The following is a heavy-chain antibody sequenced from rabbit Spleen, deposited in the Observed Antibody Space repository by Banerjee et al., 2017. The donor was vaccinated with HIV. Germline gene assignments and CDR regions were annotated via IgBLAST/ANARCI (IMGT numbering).Heavy chain of an antibody. CDR3: ARDSGTSFSSYGMDL. J-gene: IGHJ6*01. V-gene: IGHV1S45*01. CDR2: INAVTGKA. CDR1: GFSFSNKAV. D-gene: IGHD7-1*01. Sequence: QEQLVESGGGLVKPEGSLKLSCTASGFSFSNKAVMCWVRQAPGKGLEWIACINAVTGKAVYASWAKGRFTFSKTSSTTVTLQMTSPTAADTATYFCARDSGTSFSSYGMDLWGPGTLVTVS.